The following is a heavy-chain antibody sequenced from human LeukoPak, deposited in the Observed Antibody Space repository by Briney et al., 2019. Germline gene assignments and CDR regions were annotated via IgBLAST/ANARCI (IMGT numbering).Heavy chain of an antibody. CDR3: ARGYCSGGSCYSYYYYNYMDV. Sequence: SETLSLTCTVSGGSISSSSYYWGWVRQPQGKGLEWIGSIYYSGSTYYNPSLKSRVTISVDTSKNQFSLKLSSVTAADTAVYYCARGYCSGGSCYSYYYYNYMDVWGKGTTVTVSS. D-gene: IGHD2-15*01. V-gene: IGHV4-39*07. CDR1: GGSISSSSYY. CDR2: IYYSGST. J-gene: IGHJ6*03.